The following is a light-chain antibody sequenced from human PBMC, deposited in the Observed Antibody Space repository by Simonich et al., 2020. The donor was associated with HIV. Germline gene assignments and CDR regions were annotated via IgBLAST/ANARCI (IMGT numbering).Light chain of an antibody. CDR1: QSVLYSSNNKNY. V-gene: IGKV4-1*01. CDR3: QQYYDTPYT. CDR2: WAS. Sequence: DIVMTQSPDSLAVSLGERATINGKSSQSVLYSSNNKNYLGWYQQKSGQPPKLLIYWASTREFGVPDRFSGSGSGTDFTLTISSLQAEDVAVYYCQQYYDTPYTFGQGTKLEIK. J-gene: IGKJ2*01.